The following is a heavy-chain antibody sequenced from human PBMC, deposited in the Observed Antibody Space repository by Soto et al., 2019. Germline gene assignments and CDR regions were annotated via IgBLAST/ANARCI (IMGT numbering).Heavy chain of an antibody. V-gene: IGHV3-30*18. CDR3: EKVVAARPYYYYGMDV. CDR2: ISYDGINK. Sequence: PGGSLRLSCAASGFTFSSYGMHWGRQAPGKGLEWVAVISYDGINKYYADSVKGRFTISRDNSKNTLYLQMNSLRAEDTAVYYCEKVVAARPYYYYGMDVWVQGTTVTVSS. J-gene: IGHJ6*02. D-gene: IGHD2-15*01. CDR1: GFTFSSYG.